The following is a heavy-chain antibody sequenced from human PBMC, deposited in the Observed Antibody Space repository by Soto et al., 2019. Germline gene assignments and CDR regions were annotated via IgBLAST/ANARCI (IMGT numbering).Heavy chain of an antibody. CDR1: GGSSSSYY. CDR2: IYYIGGT. D-gene: IGHD4-17*01. V-gene: IGHV4-59*08. CDR3: AIRRSYGDSDY. Sequence: SVPLRHTCSVSGGSSSSYYGSWIRQPPGKGLEWIGYIYYIGGTNYNPSLKSRVTISVDTSKNQFSLKLSSVTAADTAVYDCAIRRSYGDSDYWGQGTLVTVSS. J-gene: IGHJ4*02.